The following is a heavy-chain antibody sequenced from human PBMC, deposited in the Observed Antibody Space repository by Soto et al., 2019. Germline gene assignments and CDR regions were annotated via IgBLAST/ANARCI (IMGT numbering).Heavy chain of an antibody. Sequence: EVQLKESGGGLVQPGGSLRLSCAASGFTFSRYRMNWVRQAPGKGLEWVSFISSSGRTIYYAASVKGRFTISRDNATHSFNLQMTNLRHEDTAVYYCASARDYGANTPYFESWGPGTLVTVST. CDR1: GFTFSRYR. CDR2: ISSSGRTI. D-gene: IGHD4-17*01. CDR3: ASARDYGANTPYFES. V-gene: IGHV3-48*02. J-gene: IGHJ4*02.